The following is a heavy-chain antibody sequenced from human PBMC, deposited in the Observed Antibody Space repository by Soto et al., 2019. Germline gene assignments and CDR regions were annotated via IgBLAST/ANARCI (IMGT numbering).Heavy chain of an antibody. CDR3: ARDTGIAAAGTWNYYYYGMDV. Sequence: GASVKVSCKASGYTFTSYGISWVRQAPGQGLEWMGWISAYNGNTNYAQKLQGRVTMTTDTSTSTAYMELRSLRSDDTAVYYCARDTGIAAAGTWNYYYYGMDVWGQGTTVTVSS. CDR1: GYTFTSYG. J-gene: IGHJ6*02. V-gene: IGHV1-18*01. D-gene: IGHD6-13*01. CDR2: ISAYNGNT.